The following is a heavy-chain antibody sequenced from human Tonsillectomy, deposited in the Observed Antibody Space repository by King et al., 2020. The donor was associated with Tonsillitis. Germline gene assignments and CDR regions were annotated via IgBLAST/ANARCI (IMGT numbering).Heavy chain of an antibody. D-gene: IGHD2-2*02. CDR1: GFTFRSYS. Sequence: DEQLVQSGGGLVQPGGSLRLSCAASGFTFRSYSMDWVRQAPGKGLEWVSYISGSSNTIYYADSVKGRFTISRENEKNSLYLQMNSLRAEDTAVYYCARDQYCSSTSCYRAFDFWGQGTLVTVSS. CDR3: ARDQYCSSTSCYRAFDF. J-gene: IGHJ4*02. CDR2: ISGSSNTI. V-gene: IGHV3-48*01.